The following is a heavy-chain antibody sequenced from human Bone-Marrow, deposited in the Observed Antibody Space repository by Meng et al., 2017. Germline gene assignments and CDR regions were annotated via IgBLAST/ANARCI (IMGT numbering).Heavy chain of an antibody. CDR2: ISAYNGNT. Sequence: ASVKVSCKASGYTFTSYGISWVRQAPGQGLEWMGWISAYNGNTNYAQKLQGRVTMTTDTSTSTAYMELRSLRPDDTAVYYCARVSFFVIIKDGSGSSDNWFDPWGQGTLVTVSS. CDR3: ARVSFFVIIKDGSGSSDNWFDP. D-gene: IGHD3-10*01. V-gene: IGHV1-18*01. J-gene: IGHJ5*02. CDR1: GYTFTSYG.